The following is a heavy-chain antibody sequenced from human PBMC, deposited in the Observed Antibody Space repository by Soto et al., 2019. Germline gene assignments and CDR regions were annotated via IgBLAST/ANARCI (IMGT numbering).Heavy chain of an antibody. CDR2: INHSGST. V-gene: IGHV4-34*01. Sequence: SVTLSLTCAVDGGSFRGYYWSWIRQPPGKGLEWIGEINHSGSTNYNPSLKSRVTISVDTSKNQFSLKLSSVTAADTAVYYCARGPGYCSGGSCYPHFDYWGQGTLVTVS. J-gene: IGHJ4*02. CDR3: ARGPGYCSGGSCYPHFDY. D-gene: IGHD2-15*01. CDR1: GGSFRGYY.